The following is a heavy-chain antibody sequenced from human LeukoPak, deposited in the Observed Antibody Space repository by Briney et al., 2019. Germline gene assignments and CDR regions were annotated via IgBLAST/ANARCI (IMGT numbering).Heavy chain of an antibody. CDR1: GFTFNRYS. J-gene: IGHJ1*01. CDR3: VRAEGSSGSSEYFQH. V-gene: IGHV3-21*01. CDR2: ISGSSNDK. D-gene: IGHD5-12*01. Sequence: GGSLRLSCLASGFTFNRYSMKWVRQAPGKGLEWVSSISGSSNDKHYIDSVKGRFTISRDNAKNSLFLQMNSLRAEDTAVYYCVRAEGSSGSSEYFQHWGQGTLVTASS.